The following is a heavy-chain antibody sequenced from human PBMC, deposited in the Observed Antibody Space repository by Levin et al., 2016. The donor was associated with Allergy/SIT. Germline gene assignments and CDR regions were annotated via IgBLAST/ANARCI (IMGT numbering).Heavy chain of an antibody. CDR3: ARDRTRGTGYWILTKVRYYYGMDV. V-gene: IGHV4-34*01. J-gene: IGHJ6*02. Sequence: SETLSLTCAVYGGSFSGYYWSWIRQPPGKGLEWIGEINHSGSTNYNPSLKSRVTISVDTSKNQFSLKLSSVTAADTAVYYCARDRTRGTGYWILTKVRYYYGMDVWGQGTTVTVSS. CDR2: INHSGST. D-gene: IGHD3/OR15-3a*01. CDR1: GGSFSGYY.